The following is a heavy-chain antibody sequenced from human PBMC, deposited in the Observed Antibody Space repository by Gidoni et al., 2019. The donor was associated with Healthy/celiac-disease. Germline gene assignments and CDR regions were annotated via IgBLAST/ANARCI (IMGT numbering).Heavy chain of an antibody. Sequence: EVQLVQSGAEVKKPGESLKISCKGSGYSFTSYWISWLLQLPVKGLEWDGIRRPWMPGKGLEWMGIIYPGDSDTRYSPSFQGQVTISADKSISTAYLQWSSLKASDTAMYYCARHRAPSPYSSSIPNYYYYGMDVWGQGTTVTVSS. CDR2: IYPGDSDT. V-gene: IGHV5-51*01. CDR1: GYSFTSYW. J-gene: IGHJ6*02. CDR3: ARHRAPSPYSSSIPNYYYYGMDV. D-gene: IGHD6-6*01.